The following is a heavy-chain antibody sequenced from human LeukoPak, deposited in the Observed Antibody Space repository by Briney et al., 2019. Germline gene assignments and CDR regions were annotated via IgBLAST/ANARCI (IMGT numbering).Heavy chain of an antibody. CDR3: TTDQEMATMLGAFDI. D-gene: IGHD5-24*01. Sequence: GGSLRLSCAASGFTFINAWMAWVRQAPGKGLEWVGRIKAKAHGGTMEYAAPVKGRFTISRDDSKNTLYLQMNSLKTEDTAVYYCTTDQEMATMLGAFDIWGQGTMVTVSS. V-gene: IGHV3-15*01. J-gene: IGHJ3*02. CDR1: GFTFINAW. CDR2: IKAKAHGGTM.